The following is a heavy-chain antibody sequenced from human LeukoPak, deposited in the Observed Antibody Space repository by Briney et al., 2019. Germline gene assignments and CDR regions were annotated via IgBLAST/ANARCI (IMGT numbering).Heavy chain of an antibody. CDR2: INTDGSST. CDR1: GFTFSSYA. D-gene: IGHD5-12*01. J-gene: IGHJ4*02. Sequence: GGSLRLSCAASGFTFSSYAMSWVRQAPGKGLVWVSRINTDGSSTTYADSVKGRFTISRDNAKNTLYLQMNSLRVEDTAVYYCAKGEDIVATISYFDYWGQGTLVTVSS. CDR3: AKGEDIVATISYFDY. V-gene: IGHV3-74*01.